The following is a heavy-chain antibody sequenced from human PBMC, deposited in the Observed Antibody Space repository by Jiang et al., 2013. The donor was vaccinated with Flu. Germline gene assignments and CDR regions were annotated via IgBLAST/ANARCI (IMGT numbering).Heavy chain of an antibody. V-gene: IGHV5-51*01. CDR2: IYPINFDT. CDR3: VRHRAASHWDAFDY. J-gene: IGHJ4*02. Sequence: GAEVKKPGESLKISCQGSGYIFSNFWIGWVRQMPGKGPEWMGIIYPINFDTKYSPSFEGQVTISADRSVGAAYLQWSNLKASDTAVYYCVRHRAASHWDAFDYWGQGTQVTVSS. CDR1: GYIFSNFW. D-gene: IGHD1-1*01.